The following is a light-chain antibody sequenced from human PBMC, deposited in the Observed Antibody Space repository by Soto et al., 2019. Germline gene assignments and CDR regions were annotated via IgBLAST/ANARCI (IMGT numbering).Light chain of an antibody. CDR2: GAS. CDR1: QSVSSN. CDR3: QQYNNWSPFT. J-gene: IGKJ3*01. Sequence: EIVMTQSPATLSVSPGERATLSCRASQSVSSNLAWYQQKPGQAPRLLIDGASTRPTGIPARFSGSGSGTEFTLTISSLQSEDFAVYYCQQYNNWSPFTFGPVTKVDIK. V-gene: IGKV3-15*01.